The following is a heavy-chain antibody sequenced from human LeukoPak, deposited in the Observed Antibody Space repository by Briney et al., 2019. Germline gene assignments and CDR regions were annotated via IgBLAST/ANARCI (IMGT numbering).Heavy chain of an antibody. Sequence: LSLTCAVSGGSISSSNWWSWIRQAPGKGLEWVSYISSSGSTIYYADSVKGRFTISRDNAKNSLYLQMNSLRAEDTAVYYCARDGGIGSSWYPRGDWFDPWGQGTLVTVSS. D-gene: IGHD6-13*01. CDR1: GGSISSSNW. J-gene: IGHJ5*02. V-gene: IGHV3-11*01. CDR3: ARDGGIGSSWYPRGDWFDP. CDR2: ISSSGSTI.